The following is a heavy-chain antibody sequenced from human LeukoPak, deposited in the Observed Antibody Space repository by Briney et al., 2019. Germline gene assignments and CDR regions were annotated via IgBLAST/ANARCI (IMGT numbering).Heavy chain of an antibody. Sequence: GGALRLSCAASGFTFSTHWMSWVRQAPGKGLEWVANINEDVSDNYYVDSVKGRLTISRDNAKNSLYLQMNSLRAENTALYYRARIYYDSRGYRLFDYWGQGTLVTVSS. D-gene: IGHD3-22*01. V-gene: IGHV3-7*02. CDR1: GFTFSTHW. CDR2: INEDVSDN. CDR3: ARIYYDSRGYRLFDY. J-gene: IGHJ4*02.